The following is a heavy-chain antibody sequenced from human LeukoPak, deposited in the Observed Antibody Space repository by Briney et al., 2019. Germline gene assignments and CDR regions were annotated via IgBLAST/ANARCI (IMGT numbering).Heavy chain of an antibody. CDR1: GYSISSGYY. J-gene: IGHJ3*02. Sequence: SETLSLTCTVSGYSISSGYYWGWIRQPPGKGLEWIGNIFYSGSTYYSPSLRSRVTISLDTSRNQFSLKLNSVTAADTAVYYCAKSNGYGLADIWGQGTMVTVSS. CDR2: IFYSGST. D-gene: IGHD6-13*01. CDR3: AKSNGYGLADI. V-gene: IGHV4-38-2*02.